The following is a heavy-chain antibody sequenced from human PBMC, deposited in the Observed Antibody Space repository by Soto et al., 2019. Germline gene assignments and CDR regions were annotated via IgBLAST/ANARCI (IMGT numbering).Heavy chain of an antibody. V-gene: IGHV3-23*01. CDR2: ITSCSGPT. CDR1: GFPFSTYE. J-gene: IGHJ5*02. CDR3: VKGGWLDD. Sequence: EVQLLESGGGLIQPGGSLRLSCAASGFPFSTYEMTWARQSPGKGLEWVAFITSCSGPTYYADSVRGRFTISRDNSKNTLYLQMDSLRVEDTARYYCVKGGWLDDWGQGILVTVSS.